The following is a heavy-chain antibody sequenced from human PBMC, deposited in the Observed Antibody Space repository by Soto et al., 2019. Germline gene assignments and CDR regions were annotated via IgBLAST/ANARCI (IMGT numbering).Heavy chain of an antibody. D-gene: IGHD3-10*01. CDR1: GFTFSSYA. J-gene: IGHJ4*02. Sequence: QVQLVESGGGVVQPGRSLRLSCAASGFTFSSYAMHWVRQAPGKGLEWVAVISYDGSNKYYADSVKGRFTISRDNSKNTLYLQMNSLRAEDTAVYYCARDGWGMVRGVIQFDYWGQGTLVTVSS. V-gene: IGHV3-30-3*01. CDR3: ARDGWGMVRGVIQFDY. CDR2: ISYDGSNK.